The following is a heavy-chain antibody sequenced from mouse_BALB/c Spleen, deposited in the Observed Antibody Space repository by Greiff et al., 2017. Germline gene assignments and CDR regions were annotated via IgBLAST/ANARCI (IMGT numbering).Heavy chain of an antibody. CDR1: GFTFSSFG. CDR2: ISSGSSTI. CDR3: ARSPLFYAMDY. Sequence: EVKLVESGGGLVQPGGSRKLSCAASGFTFSSFGMHWVRQAPEKGLEWVAYISSGSSTIYYADTVKGRFTISRDNPKNTLFLQMTSLRSEDTAMYYCARSPLFYAMDYWGQGTSVTVSS. V-gene: IGHV5-17*02. D-gene: IGHD1-1*01. J-gene: IGHJ4*01.